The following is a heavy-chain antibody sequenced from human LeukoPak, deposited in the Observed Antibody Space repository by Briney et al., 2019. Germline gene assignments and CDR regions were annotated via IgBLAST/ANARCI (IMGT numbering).Heavy chain of an antibody. CDR3: AREKSSSWYGSFDY. D-gene: IGHD6-13*01. Sequence: GGSLRLSCAASGFTFSSYAMLWVRQAPGKGLEWVAVISYDGSNKYYADSVKGRFTISRDNSKNTLYLQMNSLRAEDTAVYYCAREKSSSWYGSFDYWGQGTLVTVSS. CDR2: ISYDGSNK. V-gene: IGHV3-30*01. J-gene: IGHJ4*02. CDR1: GFTFSSYA.